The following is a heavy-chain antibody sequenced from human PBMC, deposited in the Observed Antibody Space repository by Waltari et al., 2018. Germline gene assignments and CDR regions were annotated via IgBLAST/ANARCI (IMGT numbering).Heavy chain of an antibody. V-gene: IGHV1-24*01. D-gene: IGHD2-2*01. CDR3: ATTPEPAASEYLDL. Sequence: QVKLVQSGAAVNKPGASLKVACKVSGSTLTEFSMHRLRQSPGQGLEWMGGVVRGEGETSYEERDQGNVTMMEDPFTDTAYMEMSSLNFEKTAVCYGATTPEPAASEYLDLWGRGTLVTVSS. J-gene: IGHJ2*01. CDR2: VVRGEGET. CDR1: GSTLTEFS.